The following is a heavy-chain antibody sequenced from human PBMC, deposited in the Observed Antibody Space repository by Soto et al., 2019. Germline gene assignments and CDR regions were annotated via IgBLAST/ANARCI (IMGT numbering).Heavy chain of an antibody. V-gene: IGHV2-70*04. CDR2: IDWGGDE. CDR1: GFSLSASRMR. CDR3: ARMGVGFKWFDP. D-gene: IGHD1-26*01. Sequence: SGPTLVNPTQTLTLTCTFSGFSLSASRMRVSWIRQPPGKAPEWLARIDWGGDEYYSPSLRTRLTISKDTSKNQVLLKMNNVDRDDTATYYCARMGVGFKWFDPWGQGTLVTVSS. J-gene: IGHJ5*02.